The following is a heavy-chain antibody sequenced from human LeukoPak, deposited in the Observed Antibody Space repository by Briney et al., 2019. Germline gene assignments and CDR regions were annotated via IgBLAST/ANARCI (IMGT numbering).Heavy chain of an antibody. CDR3: ARDPRITIFGVVRSAGWDY. J-gene: IGHJ4*02. Sequence: GASVKVSCKASGYTFTSYGISWVRQAPGQGLEWMGWISAYNGNTNYAQKLQGRVTMTTDTSTGTAYMELRSLRSDDTAVYYCARDPRITIFGVVRSAGWDYWGQGTLVTVSS. D-gene: IGHD3-3*01. CDR1: GYTFTSYG. V-gene: IGHV1-18*01. CDR2: ISAYNGNT.